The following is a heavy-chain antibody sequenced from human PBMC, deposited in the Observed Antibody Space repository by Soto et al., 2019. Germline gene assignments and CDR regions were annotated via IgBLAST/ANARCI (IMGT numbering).Heavy chain of an antibody. CDR1: VGSISSGGYY. CDR3: ARHVATTYNWLDP. CDR2: IYYSGST. Sequence: SETLSLTCTFSVGSISSGGYYWSWIRQHPGKGLEWIGYIYYSGSTYYNPSLKSRVTISVDTSKNQFSLKLSSVTAADTAVYYCARHVATTYNWLDPRGQGTLVTVYS. V-gene: IGHV4-31*03. D-gene: IGHD5-12*01. J-gene: IGHJ5*02.